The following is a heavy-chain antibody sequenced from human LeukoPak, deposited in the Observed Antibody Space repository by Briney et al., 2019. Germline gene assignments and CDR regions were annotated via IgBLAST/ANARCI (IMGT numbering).Heavy chain of an antibody. V-gene: IGHV3-23*03. CDR2: IFSYGST. CDR1: GFTFGDYA. D-gene: IGHD3-9*01. CDR3: AKAKLRYFDWSLTYFDY. Sequence: PGGSLRLSCTASGFTFGDYAMSWARQAPGKGLEWVSVIFSYGSTYYADSVKGRFTVSRDYSKNTLYLQMNSLRAEDTAVYYCAKAKLRYFDWSLTYFDYWGQGTLVTVSS. J-gene: IGHJ4*02.